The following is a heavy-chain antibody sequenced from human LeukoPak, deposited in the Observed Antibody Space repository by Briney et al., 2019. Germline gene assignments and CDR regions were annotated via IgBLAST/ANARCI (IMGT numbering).Heavy chain of an antibody. CDR1: GGTFSSYA. J-gene: IGHJ4*02. D-gene: IGHD3-10*01. Sequence: GASVKVSCKASGGTFSSYAISWVRQAPGQGLEWMGRIIPILGIANYAQKFQGRVTITADKSTSTAYMELSSLRSEDTAVYYCASLLGSANLRMVRGVIRSDYWGQGTLVTVSS. CDR2: IIPILGIA. V-gene: IGHV1-69*04. CDR3: ASLLGSANLRMVRGVIRSDY.